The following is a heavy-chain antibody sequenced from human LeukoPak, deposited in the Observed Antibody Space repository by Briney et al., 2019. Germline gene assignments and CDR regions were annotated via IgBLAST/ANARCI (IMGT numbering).Heavy chain of an antibody. D-gene: IGHD3-3*01. CDR2: ICGSGGDT. Sequence: PGGSLRLSCAASGFTFRSYAMSWVRQGPGKGLEWVSAICGSGGDTFYADSVKGRFTISRDNSKNTLYLQMNSLRAEDTAVYYCAKVRLRFLTTPTDAFDIWGQGTMVTVSS. V-gene: IGHV3-23*01. J-gene: IGHJ3*02. CDR3: AKVRLRFLTTPTDAFDI. CDR1: GFTFRSYA.